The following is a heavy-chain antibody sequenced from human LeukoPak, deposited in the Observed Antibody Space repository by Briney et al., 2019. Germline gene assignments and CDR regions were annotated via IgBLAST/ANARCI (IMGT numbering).Heavy chain of an antibody. D-gene: IGHD6-13*01. CDR2: INPSSGST. J-gene: IGHJ4*02. Sequence: ASVKGSSTASGYTFTSYNMHWVRQAPGQGPEWMAIINPSSGSTAYAQKFQGRVTLTRDTSTNTHYMELSSLRSEDTAIYYCARHSSNCSFDYWGQGTPVTVSS. V-gene: IGHV1-46*01. CDR1: GYTFTSYN. CDR3: ARHSSNCSFDY.